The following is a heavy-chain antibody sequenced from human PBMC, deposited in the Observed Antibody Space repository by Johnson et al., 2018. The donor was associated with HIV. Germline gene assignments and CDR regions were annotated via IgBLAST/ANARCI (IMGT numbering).Heavy chain of an antibody. D-gene: IGHD6-13*01. CDR3: AKDKGSSSWTNDAFDI. J-gene: IGHJ3*02. V-gene: IGHV3-33*06. Sequence: QVQLVESGGGLVQPGGSLRLSCAASGFTFSTYDMHWVRQAPGTGPEWVAVMWYDGSNRYYADSVKGRFAISRDNSKNTLYLPMNSLRAEDTAVYYCAKDKGSSSWTNDAFDIWGQGTMFTVSS. CDR2: MWYDGSNR. CDR1: GFTFSTYD.